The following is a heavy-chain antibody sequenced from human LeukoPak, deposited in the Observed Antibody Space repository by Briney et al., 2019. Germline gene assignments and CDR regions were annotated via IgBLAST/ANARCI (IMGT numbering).Heavy chain of an antibody. CDR3: ARLVDYGDSRDY. CDR2: IYYSGST. D-gene: IGHD4-17*01. V-gene: IGHV4-59*08. J-gene: IGHJ4*02. CDR1: GGSISSYY. Sequence: SETLSLTCTVSGGSISSYYWSWIRQPPGKGLEWIGYIYYSGSTNYNPSLKSRVTISVDTSKNQFSLKLSSVTAADTAVYYCARLVDYGDSRDYWGQGTLDTVSS.